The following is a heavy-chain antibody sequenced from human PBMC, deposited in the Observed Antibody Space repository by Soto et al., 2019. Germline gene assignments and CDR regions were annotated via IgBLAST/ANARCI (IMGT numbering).Heavy chain of an antibody. CDR2: IIVHNGNT. Sequence: GASVKVSCKTSGYTLKTYGITWVRQAPGQGLEWMGWIIVHNGNTHYAEKFRGRVTMTTDTSTNTAYMELWGLGSDDTAVYYCARSYSYGSYWYFDYWGQGTQVTVSS. J-gene: IGHJ4*02. V-gene: IGHV1-18*04. D-gene: IGHD3-10*01. CDR3: ARSYSYGSYWYFDY. CDR1: GYTLKTYG.